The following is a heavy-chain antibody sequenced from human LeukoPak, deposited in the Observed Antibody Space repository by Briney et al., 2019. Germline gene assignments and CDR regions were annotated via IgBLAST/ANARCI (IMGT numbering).Heavy chain of an antibody. D-gene: IGHD2-15*01. CDR3: ARGRVVVVVAATDSGIDY. CDR2: IYYTGST. Sequence: SETLSLTCTVSGGSLSSYHWSWIRQPPGKGLEWIGYIYYTGSTNYNPSLKSRVTISEDTSKNQFSLKVRSVTAADTAVYYCARGRVVVVVAATDSGIDYWGQGTLVTVSS. V-gene: IGHV4-59*12. CDR1: GGSLSSYH. J-gene: IGHJ4*02.